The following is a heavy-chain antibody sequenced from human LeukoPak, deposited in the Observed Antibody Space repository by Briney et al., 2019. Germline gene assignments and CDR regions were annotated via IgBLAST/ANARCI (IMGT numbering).Heavy chain of an antibody. Sequence: ASMRVSCKASGYSFTNYYMHWVRQAPGQGLEWMTMINPSGGSTTYAQNFQDKVTVTRDMSTSTVYMELSSLTSEDTAVYYCARTRGYYFDYWGQGTLVTVSS. V-gene: IGHV1-46*01. J-gene: IGHJ4*02. CDR1: GYSFTNYY. CDR2: INPSGGST. CDR3: ARTRGYYFDY.